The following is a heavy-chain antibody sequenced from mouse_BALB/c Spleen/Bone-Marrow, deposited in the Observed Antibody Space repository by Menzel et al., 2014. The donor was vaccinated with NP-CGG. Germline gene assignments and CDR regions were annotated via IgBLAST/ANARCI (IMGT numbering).Heavy chain of an antibody. CDR2: IWAGGST. CDR1: GFSLTSYG. V-gene: IGHV2-9*02. J-gene: IGHJ4*01. CDR3: ARDENYYGNYGTMDY. Sequence: VKLVESGPGLVAPSQSLSITCTVSGFSLTSYGVHWVRQPPGKGLEWLRVIWAGGSTNYNSALMSRLSISKDSSKSQVFLKMDSLQTDDTAMYYCARDENYYGNYGTMDYWGQGTSVTVSS. D-gene: IGHD2-1*01.